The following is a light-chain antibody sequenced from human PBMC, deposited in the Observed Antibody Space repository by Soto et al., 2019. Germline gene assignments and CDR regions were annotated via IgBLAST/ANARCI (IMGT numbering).Light chain of an antibody. V-gene: IGLV2-23*02. Sequence: QSVLTQPASVSGSPGQSITISCTGTSRDIGTSNLVSWYQQYPGKAPKLIIFEVTRRPSGISNRFSGSKSGNTASLTISGLQPEDEADYYRYTYTGISTSLFVFGTGTKLTVL. CDR3: YTYTGISTSLFV. J-gene: IGLJ1*01. CDR2: EVT. CDR1: SRDIGTSNL.